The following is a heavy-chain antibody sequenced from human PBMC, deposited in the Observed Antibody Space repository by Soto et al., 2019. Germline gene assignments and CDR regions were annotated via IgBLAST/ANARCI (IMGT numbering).Heavy chain of an antibody. J-gene: IGHJ6*03. CDR1: GFSISSFW. CDR2: IKQDGSEK. Sequence: GGSLRLSCAASGFSISSFWMTWVRQAPGAGLEWVANIKQDGSEKYYVDSVSGRFTISRDNSKNTLYLQMNSLRAEDTAVYYCAKDGMDIGYCTSTSCSHYYYYYMDVWGKGTTVTVSS. CDR3: AKDGMDIGYCTSTSCSHYYYYYMDV. D-gene: IGHD2-2*01. V-gene: IGHV3-7*01.